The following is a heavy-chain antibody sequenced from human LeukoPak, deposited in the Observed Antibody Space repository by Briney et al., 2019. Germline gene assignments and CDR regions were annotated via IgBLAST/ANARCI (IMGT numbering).Heavy chain of an antibody. V-gene: IGHV3-9*01. D-gene: IGHD6-19*01. J-gene: IGHJ4*02. Sequence: PGRSLRLSCAASGFTFDDYAMHWVRQAPGKGREWVSGISWNSGTIGYADSVKGRFTISRDNAKNSLYLQMNSLRAEDTALYYCAKDRGIAVAGYFDYWGQGTLVTVSS. CDR3: AKDRGIAVAGYFDY. CDR1: GFTFDDYA. CDR2: ISWNSGTI.